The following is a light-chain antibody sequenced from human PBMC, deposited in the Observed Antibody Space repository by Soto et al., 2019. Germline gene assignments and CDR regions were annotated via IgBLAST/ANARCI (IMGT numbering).Light chain of an antibody. V-gene: IGKV1-17*01. J-gene: IGKJ5*01. CDR2: DAS. Sequence: DIQMTQSPSSLSASVGGRVTITSRASQGISNHLVWFQQRPGKVPKRLIYDASSLQTVVPSRFSGSGSGTDFTLTISSLQPEDVATYYCLQHTNFPLTFGQGTRLEIK. CDR1: QGISNH. CDR3: LQHTNFPLT.